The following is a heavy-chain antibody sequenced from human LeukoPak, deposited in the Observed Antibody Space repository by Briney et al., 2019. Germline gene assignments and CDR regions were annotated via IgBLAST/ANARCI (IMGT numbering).Heavy chain of an antibody. CDR1: GYTFTGYY. CDR2: INPNSGGT. J-gene: IGHJ4*02. D-gene: IGHD5-18*01. Sequence: GASVKVSCKASGYTFTGYYMHWVRQAPGQGLEWMGRINPNSGGTNYAQKLQGRVTMTTDTSTSTAYMELRSLRSDDTAVYYCARVKRGYSYDDYWGQGTLVTVSS. CDR3: ARVKRGYSYDDY. V-gene: IGHV1-2*06.